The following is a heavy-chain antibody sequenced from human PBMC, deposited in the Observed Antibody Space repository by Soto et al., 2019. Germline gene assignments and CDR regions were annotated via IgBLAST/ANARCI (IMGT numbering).Heavy chain of an antibody. Sequence: SQALSLTCAIFGDSVSSIIAAWDWIRQSPSRGLEWLGRTYYKSKWYYDYAVSGKSRITINPDTTNNQFSLQLNTVTPEDTAEYYCARDRPAVGATGALDYWGQGTLVTVSS. V-gene: IGHV6-1*01. CDR1: GDSVSSIIAA. J-gene: IGHJ4*02. CDR2: TYYKSKWYY. D-gene: IGHD2-15*01. CDR3: ARDRPAVGATGALDY.